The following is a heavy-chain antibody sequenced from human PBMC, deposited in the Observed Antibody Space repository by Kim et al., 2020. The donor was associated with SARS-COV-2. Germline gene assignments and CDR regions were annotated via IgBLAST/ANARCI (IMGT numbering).Heavy chain of an antibody. J-gene: IGHJ6*02. V-gene: IGHV5-51*01. CDR1: GYSFTSYW. D-gene: IGHD3-16*02. CDR3: ARTNYDYVWGSYREEYYYYGMDV. CDR2: IYPCDSDT. Sequence: GESLKISCKGSGYSFTSYWIGWVRQMPGKGLEWMGIIYPCDSDTRYSPSFQGQVTISADKSISTSYLQWSSLKASDTAMYYCARTNYDYVWGSYREEYYYYGMDVWGQGATVTVSS.